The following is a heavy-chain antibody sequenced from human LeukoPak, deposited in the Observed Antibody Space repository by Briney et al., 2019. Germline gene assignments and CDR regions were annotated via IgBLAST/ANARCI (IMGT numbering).Heavy chain of an antibody. D-gene: IGHD1-26*01. V-gene: IGHV4-39*07. CDR3: ARGYSGSYGRFDP. J-gene: IGHJ5*02. Sequence: SETLSLTCTVSGGSIGSSSYYWGWIRQPPGKGLEWIGIIYYSGTTYYNPSLKSRVTISVDTSKNQFSLKLSSVTAADTAVYYCARGYSGSYGRFDPWGQGTLVTVSS. CDR1: GGSIGSSSYY. CDR2: IYYSGTT.